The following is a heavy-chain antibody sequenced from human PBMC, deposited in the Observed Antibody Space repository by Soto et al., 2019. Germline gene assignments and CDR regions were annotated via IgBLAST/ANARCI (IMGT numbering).Heavy chain of an antibody. CDR3: ASNPLGYSENY. J-gene: IGHJ4*02. CDR1: GGSFSNYY. D-gene: IGHD6-13*01. V-gene: IGHV4-34*01. Sequence: SETLSLTCGVYGGSFSNYYWSWIRQPPGKGLEWIGEINHSGSTNYNPSLKSRVTISVDTSKNQISLKLSSVTAADAAVYYCASNPLGYSENYWGQGTLVTVSS. CDR2: INHSGST.